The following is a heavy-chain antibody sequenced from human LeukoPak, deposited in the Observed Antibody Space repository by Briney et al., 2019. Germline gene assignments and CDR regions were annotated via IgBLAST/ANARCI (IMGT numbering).Heavy chain of an antibody. D-gene: IGHD3-22*01. CDR2: IYYRGST. Sequence: SETLSLTCTVSGDSISSSSYYWGWIRQPPGKGLEWIGSIYYRGSTYYKPSLKSRVTISVDTSTNQISLKPSSVTAADTAVYYCARDLHYDSSWKEHAFDIWGQGTMVTVSS. V-gene: IGHV4-39*07. CDR3: ARDLHYDSSWKEHAFDI. J-gene: IGHJ3*02. CDR1: GDSISSSSYY.